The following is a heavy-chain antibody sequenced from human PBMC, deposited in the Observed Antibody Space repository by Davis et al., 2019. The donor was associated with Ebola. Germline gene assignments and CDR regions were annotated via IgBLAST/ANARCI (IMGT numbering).Heavy chain of an antibody. Sequence: GESLKISCAASGLPFSSSALTWVRQAHGKGLEWVSTISGSGRKAFYADSVRGRFSISRDNSKNTLYLQMNNVRNDDTARYYCAQLESSWDVDLVVAATPDAFHLWGQGTMVTVSS. V-gene: IGHV3-23*01. CDR2: ISGSGRKA. CDR3: AQLESSWDVDLVVAATPDAFHL. CDR1: GLPFSSSA. J-gene: IGHJ3*01. D-gene: IGHD2-15*01.